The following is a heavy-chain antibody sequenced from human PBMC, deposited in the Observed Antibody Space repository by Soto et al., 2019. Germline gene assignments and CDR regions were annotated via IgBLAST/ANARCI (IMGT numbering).Heavy chain of an antibody. CDR2: IIPIFGTA. CDR3: ARAYGSGSYYPPGGDYYYYGMDV. Sequence: VASVKVSCKASGGTFSSYAISWVRQAPGQGLEWMGGIIPIFGTANYAQKFQGRVTITADESTSTAYMELSSLRSEDTAVYYCARAYGSGSYYPPGGDYYYYGMDVWGQGTLVTVSS. CDR1: GGTFSSYA. D-gene: IGHD3-10*01. J-gene: IGHJ6*02. V-gene: IGHV1-69*13.